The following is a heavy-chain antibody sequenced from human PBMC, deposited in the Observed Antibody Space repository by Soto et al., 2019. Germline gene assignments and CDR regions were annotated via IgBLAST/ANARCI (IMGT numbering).Heavy chain of an antibody. D-gene: IGHD2-8*01. V-gene: IGHV4-59*01. CDR2: IFHSGST. J-gene: IGHJ4*02. Sequence: QVQLQESGPGLVKPSETLSLTCTVSGASISSYYWSWIRQPPGKGLEWVGFIFHSGSTNCNPSLTSRVTFSVDTSKNQFSLKLTSVTAADTAMYYCARDQNGCPHFDSWGQGILITGSS. CDR1: GASISSYY. CDR3: ARDQNGCPHFDS.